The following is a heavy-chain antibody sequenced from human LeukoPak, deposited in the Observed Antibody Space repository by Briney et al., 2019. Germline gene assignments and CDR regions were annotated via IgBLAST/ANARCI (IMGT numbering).Heavy chain of an antibody. V-gene: IGHV4-39*07. J-gene: IGHJ6*03. CDR2: IYYSGST. CDR1: GGSISSNNYY. CDR3: AREWGYCSSTSCYGPSAYYYYYMDV. Sequence: SETLSLTCTVSGGSISSNNYYWGWIRQPPGKGLEWIGSIYYSGSTYYNPSLKSRVTMSVDTSKNQFSLKLSSVTAADTAVYYCAREWGYCSSTSCYGPSAYYYYYMDVWGKGTTVTISS. D-gene: IGHD2-2*01.